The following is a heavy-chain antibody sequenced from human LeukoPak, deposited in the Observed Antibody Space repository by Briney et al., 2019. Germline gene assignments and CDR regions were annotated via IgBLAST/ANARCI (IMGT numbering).Heavy chain of an antibody. CDR3: TKESLPYCSTSSCSIDS. CDR1: GFTFNSYG. D-gene: IGHD2-2*01. V-gene: IGHV3-30*02. J-gene: IGHJ4*02. CDR2: IRYDGSDK. Sequence: GGSLRLSCAASGFTFNSYGMHWVRQAPGKGLEGVAFIRYDGSDKYYADSVKGRLTISRDNSKNTLDLQMNSLRPQDTAVYYCTKESLPYCSTSSCSIDSWGEGTLVTVSS.